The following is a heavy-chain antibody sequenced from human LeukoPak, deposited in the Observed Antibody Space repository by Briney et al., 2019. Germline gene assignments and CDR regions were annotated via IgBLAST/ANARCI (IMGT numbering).Heavy chain of an antibody. Sequence: GGSLRLSCAASGFTFDDYAMHWVRQAPGKGLEWVSGISWNSGSIGYADSVKGRFTISRDNAKNSLYLQMNSLRAEDTALYYYAKDYDILIGRGLDPWGQGTLVTVSS. V-gene: IGHV3-9*01. J-gene: IGHJ5*02. CDR3: AKDYDILIGRGLDP. CDR2: ISWNSGSI. D-gene: IGHD3-9*01. CDR1: GFTFDDYA.